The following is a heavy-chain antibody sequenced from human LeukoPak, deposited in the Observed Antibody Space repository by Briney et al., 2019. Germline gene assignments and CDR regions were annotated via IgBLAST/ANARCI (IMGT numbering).Heavy chain of an antibody. CDR2: ISGSGGST. V-gene: IGHV3-23*01. Sequence: PGGSLRLSCAASGFTFSSYAMSWVRQAPGKGLEWVSAISGSGGSTYYADSVKGRFTISRDNSKNTLYLQMNSLRAEDTAVYYCAKDGKDKYYYDSSGYYPEYFQHWGQGTLVTVSS. J-gene: IGHJ1*01. D-gene: IGHD3-22*01. CDR3: AKDGKDKYYYDSSGYYPEYFQH. CDR1: GFTFSSYA.